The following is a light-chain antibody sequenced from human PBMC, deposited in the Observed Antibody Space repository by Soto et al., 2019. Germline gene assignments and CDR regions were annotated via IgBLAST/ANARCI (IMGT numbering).Light chain of an antibody. V-gene: IGKV3-20*01. CDR1: QTVNSNY. J-gene: IGKJ1*01. CDR3: RQYGSSPPT. Sequence: EIVLTQSPGTLSLSPGERGTLSCMASQTVNSNYLAWYQRKPGQAPRLLIYGASNRAADIPQRFSGSGSGTVFTLASTRLEPEDFAVYYCRQYGSSPPTFGQGTKVEIK. CDR2: GAS.